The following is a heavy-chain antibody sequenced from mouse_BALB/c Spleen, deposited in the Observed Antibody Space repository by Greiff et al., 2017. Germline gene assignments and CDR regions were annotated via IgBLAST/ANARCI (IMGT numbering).Heavy chain of an antibody. V-gene: IGHV14-3*02. CDR1: GFNIKDTY. Sequence: EVQLQQSGAELVKPGASVKLSCTASGFNIKDTYMHWVKQRPEQGLEWIGRIDPANGNTKYDPKFQGKATITADTSSNTAYLQLSSLTSEDTAVYYCAREYGYDGDYAMDYWGQGTSVTVSS. D-gene: IGHD2-2*01. CDR2: IDPANGNT. CDR3: AREYGYDGDYAMDY. J-gene: IGHJ4*01.